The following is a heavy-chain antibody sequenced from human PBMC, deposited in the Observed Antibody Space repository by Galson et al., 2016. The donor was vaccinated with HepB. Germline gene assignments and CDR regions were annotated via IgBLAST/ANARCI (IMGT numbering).Heavy chain of an antibody. V-gene: IGHV3-66*01. J-gene: IGHJ4*02. CDR3: ARSRGNDY. CDR2: IYTGGAT. Sequence: SLRLSCAASGFSVSSSYMTWVRQAPGKGLEWVSVIYTGGATYYADSVKGRFTISRHNSTTSLFLQMDSLRAEDTAVYYCARSRGNDYWGQGTLVTVSS. CDR1: GFSVSSSY.